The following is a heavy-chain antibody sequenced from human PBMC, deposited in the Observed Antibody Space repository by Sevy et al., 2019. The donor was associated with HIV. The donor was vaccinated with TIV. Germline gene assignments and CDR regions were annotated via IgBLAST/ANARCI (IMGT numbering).Heavy chain of an antibody. D-gene: IGHD2-2*02. CDR3: ARGYCSSTSCYTGGYYYYYYGMDV. CDR1: GFTFGSYW. CDR2: IKQDGSQK. J-gene: IGHJ6*02. V-gene: IGHV3-7*01. Sequence: GGSLRLSCPASGFTFGSYWMSWVRQAPGKGLEWVANIKQDGSQKYYVDSVKGRFTISRDNAKNSLYLQMNSLRAEDTSVYYCARGYCSSTSCYTGGYYYYYYGMDVWGQGTTVTVSS.